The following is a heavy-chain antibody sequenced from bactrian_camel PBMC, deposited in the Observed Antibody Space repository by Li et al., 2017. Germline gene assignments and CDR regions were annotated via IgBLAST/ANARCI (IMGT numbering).Heavy chain of an antibody. Sequence: HVQLVESGGGSVQAGGSLRLSCTASGFHFDGSIMPWYRQAPGDECVLVATIRPDGTTYYVDSVKGRFTISQDHAMNTLYLQMNSLKSEDTGLYYCAAAFMSGWVYWGQGTQVTVS. D-gene: IGHD5*01. CDR3: AAAFMSGWVY. CDR2: IRPDGTT. J-gene: IGHJ4*01. V-gene: IGHV3S55*01. CDR1: GFHFDGSI.